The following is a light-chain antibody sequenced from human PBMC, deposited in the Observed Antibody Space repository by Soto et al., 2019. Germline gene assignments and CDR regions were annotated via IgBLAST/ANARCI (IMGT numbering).Light chain of an antibody. CDR1: QSVSIN. V-gene: IGKV3-15*01. CDR3: QHYNNWPPIT. CDR2: ETS. J-gene: IGKJ5*01. Sequence: ILMTQSPAPLSVSPGERATLSCLASQSVSINFAWYRQKPGQAPRLLRYETSTRATGVPARFSGSGSGTEFTLTISSLQSADFAVYYCQHYNNWPPITFGPGTRLEI.